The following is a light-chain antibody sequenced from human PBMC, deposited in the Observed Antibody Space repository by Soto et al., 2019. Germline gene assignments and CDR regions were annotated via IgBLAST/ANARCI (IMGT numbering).Light chain of an antibody. CDR1: QSIRSHY. J-gene: IGKJ1*01. CDR3: QQYVSSPPWT. V-gene: IGKV3-20*01. Sequence: EIVLTQSPGTLSLSPGERATLSCRASQSIRSHYLAWYRQKPGQAPRLLIYAASARAAGIPDRFSGSGSGTDFTLTISRLEPEDSAVYYCQQYVSSPPWTFGQGTKVDIK. CDR2: AAS.